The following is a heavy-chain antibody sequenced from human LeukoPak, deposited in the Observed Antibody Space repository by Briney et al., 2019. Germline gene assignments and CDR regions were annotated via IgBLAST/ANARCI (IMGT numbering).Heavy chain of an antibody. CDR2: IYYSGST. CDR3: AKAPFSSGWYYDAFDI. J-gene: IGHJ3*02. Sequence: SETLSLTCTVSGGSISSYYWSWIRQPPGKGLEWIGYIYYSGSTNYNPSLKSRVTISVDTSKNQFSLKLSSVTAADTAVYYCAKAPFSSGWYYDAFDIWGQGTMVTVSS. V-gene: IGHV4-59*12. D-gene: IGHD6-19*01. CDR1: GGSISSYY.